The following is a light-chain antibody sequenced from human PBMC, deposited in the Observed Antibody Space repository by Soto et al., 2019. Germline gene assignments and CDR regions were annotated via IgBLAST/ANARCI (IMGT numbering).Light chain of an antibody. Sequence: QSALTQPASVSGSPGQSITISCTGTSSDVGAYNYVSWYQQNPGKAPKLMIYDVSNRPSGVSNRFSGSKSGNTASLTISGLQAEDEADYYCSSFTSSSPLVFGGGTKLTVL. J-gene: IGLJ2*01. V-gene: IGLV2-14*01. CDR1: SSDVGAYNY. CDR2: DVS. CDR3: SSFTSSSPLV.